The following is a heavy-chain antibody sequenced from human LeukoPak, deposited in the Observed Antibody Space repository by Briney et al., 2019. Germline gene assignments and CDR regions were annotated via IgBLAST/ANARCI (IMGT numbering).Heavy chain of an antibody. Sequence: GGSLRLSCAASGFTFSSYWMSWVRQAPGKGLEWVANIKQDGSEKYYVDSVKGRFTISRDNAKNSLYLQMNSLRAEDTAVYYCASSNSKAYWGSDYYYYGMDVWGQGTTVTVSS. CDR3: ASSNSKAYWGSDYYYYGMDV. J-gene: IGHJ6*02. CDR1: GFTFSSYW. CDR2: IKQDGSEK. V-gene: IGHV3-7*01. D-gene: IGHD7-27*01.